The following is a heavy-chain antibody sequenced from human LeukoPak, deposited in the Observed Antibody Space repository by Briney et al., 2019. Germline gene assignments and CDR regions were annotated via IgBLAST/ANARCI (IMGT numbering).Heavy chain of an antibody. Sequence: GGSLRLSCAASGFTFSDYGMSWARQAPGKGLEWVASINHNGNVNYYVDSVKGRFTISRDNAKNSLYLQMSNLRAEDTAVYFCARGGGLDVWGQGAMVTVSS. J-gene: IGHJ6*02. CDR3: ARGGGLDV. V-gene: IGHV3-7*03. D-gene: IGHD3-16*01. CDR2: INHNGNVN. CDR1: GFTFSDYG.